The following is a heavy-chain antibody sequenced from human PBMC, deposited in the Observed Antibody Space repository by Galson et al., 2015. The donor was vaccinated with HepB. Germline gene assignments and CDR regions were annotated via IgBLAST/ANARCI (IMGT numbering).Heavy chain of an antibody. CDR1: GFTFSSYS. CDR3: ARVAYCGGDCHSSDYYFDY. D-gene: IGHD2-21*02. V-gene: IGHV3-48*04. CDR2: ISSSSSTI. Sequence: SLRLSCAASGFTFSSYSMNWVRQAPGKGLEWVSYISSSSSTIYYADSVKGRFTISRDNAKNSLYLQMNSLRAEDTAVYYCARVAYCGGDCHSSDYYFDYWGQGTLVTVSS. J-gene: IGHJ4*02.